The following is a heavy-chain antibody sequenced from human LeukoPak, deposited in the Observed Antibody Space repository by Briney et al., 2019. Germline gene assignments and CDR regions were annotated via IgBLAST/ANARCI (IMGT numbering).Heavy chain of an antibody. Sequence: GGSLRLSCEASGFTFSSYAVTWVRQAPGKGLEWVSVIYSGGTTYYADSVKGRFTISRDHSKNTLYLQMNSLRAEDTAVYYCARERRFGIYGMDVWGQGTTVTVSS. CDR1: GFTFSSYA. J-gene: IGHJ6*02. D-gene: IGHD3-10*01. CDR2: IYSGGTT. CDR3: ARERRFGIYGMDV. V-gene: IGHV3-66*01.